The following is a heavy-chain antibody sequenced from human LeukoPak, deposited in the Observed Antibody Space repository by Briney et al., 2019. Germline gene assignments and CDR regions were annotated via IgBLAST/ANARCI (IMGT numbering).Heavy chain of an antibody. V-gene: IGHV3-48*03. Sequence: PGGSLRLSCAASGFTFSSYEMNWVRQAPGKGLEWVSYISSSGSTIYYADSVKGRFTTSRDNAKNSLYLQMNSLRAEDTAVYYCARGRSSWYLVIPYFGLWGRGTLVTVSS. CDR3: ARGRSSWYLVIPYFGL. J-gene: IGHJ2*01. D-gene: IGHD6-13*01. CDR1: GFTFSSYE. CDR2: ISSSGSTI.